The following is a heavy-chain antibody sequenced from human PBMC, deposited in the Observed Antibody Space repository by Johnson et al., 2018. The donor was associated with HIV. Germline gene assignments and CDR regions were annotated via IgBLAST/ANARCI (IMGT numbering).Heavy chain of an antibody. J-gene: IGHJ3*02. CDR1: GFTFSSYG. D-gene: IGHD2-15*01. CDR2: IRYDGSNK. V-gene: IGHV3-30*02. Sequence: QMHLVESGGGVVQPGGSLRLSCAASGFTFSSYGMHWVRQAPGKGLEWVAFIRYDGSNKYYADSVKGRFTISRDNSKNTLYLQMNSLRAEDTAVYYCAKGFTLDSGAFDIWGQGTMVTVSS. CDR3: AKGFTLDSGAFDI.